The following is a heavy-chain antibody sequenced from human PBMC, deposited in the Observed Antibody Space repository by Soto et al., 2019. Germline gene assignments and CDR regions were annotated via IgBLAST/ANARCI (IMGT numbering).Heavy chain of an antibody. Sequence: LSETLSLTCAVSGGSISSGGYSWSWIRQPPGKGLEWIGYIYHSGSTYYNPSLKSRVTISVDRSKNQFSLKLSSVTAADTAVYYCARSERGGWFDPWGQGTLVTVSS. CDR1: GGSISSGGYS. J-gene: IGHJ5*02. D-gene: IGHD1-1*01. CDR3: ARSERGGWFDP. V-gene: IGHV4-30-2*01. CDR2: IYHSGST.